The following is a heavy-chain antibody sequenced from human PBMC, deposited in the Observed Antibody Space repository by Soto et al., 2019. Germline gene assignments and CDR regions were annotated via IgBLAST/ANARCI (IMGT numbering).Heavy chain of an antibody. J-gene: IGHJ4*02. CDR1: GYTFTSYG. Sequence: QVQLVPSGAEVKKPRASVKVSCKASGYTFTSYGISWVRQAPGQGPAWMGWISAYNGNTNNTQELQSRVTITTDTSTSTLYMELRSLRTDDTAVDYCAGGGYCSGGSCPCRDWGQGTLVTVSS. V-gene: IGHV1-18*04. D-gene: IGHD2-15*01. CDR3: AGGGYCSGGSCPCRD. CDR2: ISAYNGNT.